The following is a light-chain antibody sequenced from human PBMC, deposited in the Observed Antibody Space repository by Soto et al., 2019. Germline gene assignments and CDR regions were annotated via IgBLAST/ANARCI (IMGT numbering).Light chain of an antibody. Sequence: QSAPTQPASVSGSPGQSITISCTGTSSDVGGYNYVSWYQQHPGKAPKLMIYEVSNRPSGVSNRFSGSKSGNTASLTISGLQAEDEADYYCSSYTSSSTPQVFGGGTQLTVL. CDR3: SSYTSSSTPQV. J-gene: IGLJ7*01. CDR2: EVS. CDR1: SSDVGGYNY. V-gene: IGLV2-14*01.